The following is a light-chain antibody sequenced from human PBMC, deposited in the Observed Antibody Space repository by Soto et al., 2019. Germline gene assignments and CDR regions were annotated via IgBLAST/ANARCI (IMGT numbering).Light chain of an antibody. CDR3: QQYGSSPVT. Sequence: EIVLTQSPGTLSLSPGERAALSCRASQSVSSSYLAWYQQKPGRAPRLLIYGASSRATGIPDRFSGSGSGTDFTLTISRLEPEDFAVYYCQQYGSSPVTFGQGTKLEIK. CDR1: QSVSSSY. V-gene: IGKV3-20*01. CDR2: GAS. J-gene: IGKJ2*01.